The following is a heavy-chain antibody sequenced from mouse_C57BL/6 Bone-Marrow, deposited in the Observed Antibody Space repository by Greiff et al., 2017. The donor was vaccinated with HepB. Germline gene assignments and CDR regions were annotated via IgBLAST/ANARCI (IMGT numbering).Heavy chain of an antibody. D-gene: IGHD1-1*01. CDR3: AIYYYSY. J-gene: IGHJ3*01. CDR1: GYAFTNYL. V-gene: IGHV1-54*01. Sequence: QVQLQQSGAELVRPGTSVKVSCKASGYAFTNYLIEWVKQRPGQGLEWIGVINPGSGGTNYNEKFKGKATLTADKSSSTAYMQLSSLTSEDSAVYFCAIYYYSYWGQGTLVTVSA. CDR2: INPGSGGT.